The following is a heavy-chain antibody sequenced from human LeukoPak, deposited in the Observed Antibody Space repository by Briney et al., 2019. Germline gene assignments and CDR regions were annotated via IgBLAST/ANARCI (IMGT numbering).Heavy chain of an antibody. CDR1: GGSITSGDHY. CDR3: ARDSYDSSGYYYGMDV. Sequence: SETLSLTCTVSGGSITSGDHYWSWIRQHPGKGLEWIVYIYYSGTTYYNPSLKSRVTISRDASKNQFSLNLSSVTAADTAVYYCARDSYDSSGYYYGMDVWGQGTTVTVSS. J-gene: IGHJ6*02. D-gene: IGHD3-22*01. CDR2: IYYSGTT. V-gene: IGHV4-31*03.